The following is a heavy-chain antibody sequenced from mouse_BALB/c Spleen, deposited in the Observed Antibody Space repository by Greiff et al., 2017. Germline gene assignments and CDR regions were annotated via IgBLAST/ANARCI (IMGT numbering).Heavy chain of an antibody. V-gene: IGHV1S81*02. D-gene: IGHD2-1*01. CDR3: MVRTYAMDY. Sequence: VQLQQPGAELVKPGASVKLSCKASGYTFTSYWMHWVKQRPGQGLEWIGEINPSNGRTNYNEKFKSKATLTVDKSSSTAYMQLSSLTSEDSAVYYCMVRTYAMDYWGQGTSVTVSS. J-gene: IGHJ4*01. CDR2: INPSNGRT. CDR1: GYTFTSYW.